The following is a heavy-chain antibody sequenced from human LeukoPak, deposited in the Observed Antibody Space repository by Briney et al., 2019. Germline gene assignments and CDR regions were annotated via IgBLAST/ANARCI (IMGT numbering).Heavy chain of an antibody. V-gene: IGHV3-49*04. CDR1: GFTFGDYA. J-gene: IGHJ3*02. CDR3: TRQNIPRRAFDI. CDR2: IRSKAYGGTT. Sequence: GGSLRLSCTASGFTFGDYAMSWVRQAPGKGLEWVGFIRSKAYGGTTEYAASVKGRFTISRDDSKSIAYLQMNSLKTEDTAVYYCTRQNIPRRAFDIWGQGTMFTVSS. D-gene: IGHD2/OR15-2a*01.